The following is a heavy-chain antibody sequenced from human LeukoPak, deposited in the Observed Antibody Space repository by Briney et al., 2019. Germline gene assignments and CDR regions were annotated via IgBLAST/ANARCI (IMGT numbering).Heavy chain of an antibody. CDR2: IYYSGST. Sequence: SETLSLTCAVYGGSFSGYYWSWIRQPPGKGLEWIGYIYYSGSTYYNPSLKSRVTISVDTSKNQFSLKLSSVTAADTAVYYCASDPSMGRYSPFWGQGTLVTVSS. J-gene: IGHJ4*02. V-gene: IGHV4-30-4*01. D-gene: IGHD3-9*01. CDR3: ASDPSMGRYSPF. CDR1: GGSFSGYY.